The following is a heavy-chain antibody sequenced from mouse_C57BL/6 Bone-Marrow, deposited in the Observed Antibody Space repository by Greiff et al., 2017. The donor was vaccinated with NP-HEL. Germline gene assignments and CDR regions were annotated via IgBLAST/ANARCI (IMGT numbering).Heavy chain of an antibody. D-gene: IGHD2-5*01. CDR1: GYTFTSYG. J-gene: IGHJ1*03. V-gene: IGHV1-81*01. CDR3: ARFYSNLWYFDV. CDR2: IYPRSGNT. Sequence: QVQLKESGAELARPGASVKLSCKASGYTFTSYGISWVKQRTGQGLEWIGEIYPRSGNTYYNEKFKGKATLTADKSSSTAYMELRSLTSEDSAVYFCARFYSNLWYFDVWGTGTTVTVSS.